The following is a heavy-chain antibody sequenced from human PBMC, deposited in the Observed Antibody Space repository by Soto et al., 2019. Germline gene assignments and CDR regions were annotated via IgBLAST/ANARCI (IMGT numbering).Heavy chain of an antibody. CDR2: IQYGGST. CDR1: GGSISSNY. D-gene: IGHD2-21*01. V-gene: IGHV4-59*08. J-gene: IGHJ5*01. Sequence: SETLSLTCTVSGGSISSNYWSWIRQPPGKRLEWMGYIQYGGSTNYNPSLKSRVTMSVDTSKTQFSLNLRSVTAADTAMYYCATHSRVKSWFDSWGQGTLVTVSS. CDR3: ATHSRVKSWFDS.